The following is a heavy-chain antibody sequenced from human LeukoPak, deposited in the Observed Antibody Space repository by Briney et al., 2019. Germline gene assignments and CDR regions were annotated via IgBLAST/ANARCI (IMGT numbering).Heavy chain of an antibody. CDR1: GFTLSSYE. V-gene: IGHV3-48*03. J-gene: IGHJ4*02. Sequence: GGSLRLSCAASGFTLSSYEMNWVRQAPGKGLEWVSYISSSGSTIYYADSVKGRFTISRDNAKNSLYLQMNSLRAEDTAVYYCARSNYDYVWGTYYFDYWGQGTLVTVSS. D-gene: IGHD3-16*01. CDR2: ISSSGSTI. CDR3: ARSNYDYVWGTYYFDY.